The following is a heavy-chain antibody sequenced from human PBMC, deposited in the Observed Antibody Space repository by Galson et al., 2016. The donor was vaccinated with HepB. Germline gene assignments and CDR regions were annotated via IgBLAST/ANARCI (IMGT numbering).Heavy chain of an antibody. Sequence: SLRLSCAASGFTSSNYVMNWVRQAPGKGLEWVSAISGSGTNTYYEDSVKGRFTISRDNSKNTLFLQMNSLRAEDTAVYYCAKSLLGVTLVSYYYGMDVWGQGTTVTVSS. V-gene: IGHV3-23*01. CDR2: ISGSGTNT. J-gene: IGHJ6*02. CDR3: AKSLLGVTLVSYYYGMDV. CDR1: GFTSSNYV. D-gene: IGHD2-21*02.